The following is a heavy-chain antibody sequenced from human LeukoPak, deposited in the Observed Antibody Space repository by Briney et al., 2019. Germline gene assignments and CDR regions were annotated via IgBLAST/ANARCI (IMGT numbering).Heavy chain of an antibody. CDR2: IYHSGST. D-gene: IGHD3-22*01. CDR3: ASNQYYYDSSGYPMYYFDY. J-gene: IGHJ4*02. Sequence: SETLSLTCAVSGGSISSGGYSWSWIRQPPEKGLEWIGYIYHSGSTYYNPSLKSRVTISVDRSKNQFSLKLSSVTAADTAVYYCASNQYYYDSSGYPMYYFDYWGQGTLVTVSS. CDR1: GGSISSGGYS. V-gene: IGHV4-30-2*01.